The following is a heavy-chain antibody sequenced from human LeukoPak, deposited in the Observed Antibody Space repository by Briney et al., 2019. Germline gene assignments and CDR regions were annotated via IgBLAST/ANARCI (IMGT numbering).Heavy chain of an antibody. Sequence: ASVKVSCKASGYTFSIYNMHWVRQAPGQGLEWMGIINPSGGTSYAQKLQGRITMTRDTSISTAYMELSRLRSDDTAVYYCARVWDSSGYYPHDAFDIWGQGTMVTVSS. J-gene: IGHJ3*02. V-gene: IGHV1-46*01. D-gene: IGHD3-22*01. CDR1: GYTFSIYN. CDR2: INPSGGT. CDR3: ARVWDSSGYYPHDAFDI.